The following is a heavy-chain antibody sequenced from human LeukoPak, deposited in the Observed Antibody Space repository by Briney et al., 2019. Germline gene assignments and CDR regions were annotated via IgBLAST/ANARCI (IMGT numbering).Heavy chain of an antibody. Sequence: PGGSQRLSCAASGFTFRSYWMHWVRQAPGKGLVWVSRINSDGSSTSYADSVKGRFTICRDNAKNTLYLQMNSLRAEDTAVYYCARDIVVVDSYYFDYWGQGTLVTVSS. D-gene: IGHD3-22*01. CDR1: GFTFRSYW. CDR2: INSDGSST. V-gene: IGHV3-74*01. J-gene: IGHJ4*02. CDR3: ARDIVVVDSYYFDY.